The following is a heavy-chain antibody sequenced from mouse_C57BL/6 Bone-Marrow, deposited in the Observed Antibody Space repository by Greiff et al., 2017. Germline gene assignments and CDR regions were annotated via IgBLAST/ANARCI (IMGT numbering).Heavy chain of an antibody. CDR2: ISDGGSYT. V-gene: IGHV5-4*03. CDR3: ARALDWVYAMDY. D-gene: IGHD4-1*01. J-gene: IGHJ4*01. CDR1: GFTFSSYA. Sequence: EVKLMESGGGLVKPGGSLKLSCAASGFTFSSYAMPWVRQTPEKRLEWVATISDGGSYTYYPDNVKGTFTISRDNAKNSMYLQISHLKSEDTAIYYCARALDWVYAMDYCGQGTSVTVSS.